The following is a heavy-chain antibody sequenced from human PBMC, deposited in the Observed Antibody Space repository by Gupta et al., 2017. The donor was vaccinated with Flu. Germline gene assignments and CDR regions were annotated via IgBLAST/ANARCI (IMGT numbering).Heavy chain of an antibody. Sequence: EVQLLESGGGLVQPGGPLRLSCAASGFTFSNFAMSWVRKAPGKGLEWVSSSSGSGGSTYYADSVKGRFTTSRDKSKNTLYLQMNSLRAEDTALYYCARDVYGGNVAGWFDPGGQGTLVTVSS. CDR3: ARDVYGGNVAGWFDP. V-gene: IGHV3-23*01. D-gene: IGHD4-23*01. CDR1: GFTFSNFA. J-gene: IGHJ5*02. CDR2: SSGSGGST.